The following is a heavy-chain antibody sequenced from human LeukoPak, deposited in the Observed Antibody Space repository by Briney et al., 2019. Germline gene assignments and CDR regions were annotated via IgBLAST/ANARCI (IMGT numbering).Heavy chain of an antibody. D-gene: IGHD3-10*01. Sequence: SETLSLTCSVSGGSFSDGTYYWAWTRQPPGKTLEWIGNIFYGGTTGTHYYNPSLRSRLTLSLDTSKNQFSLELSSVTAADSAVYYCARRRYVWFGGTPTYYFDYWGQGSLVTVSS. CDR3: ARRRYVWFGGTPTYYFDY. CDR2: IFYGGTTGTH. V-gene: IGHV4-39*01. J-gene: IGHJ4*02. CDR1: GGSFSDGTYY.